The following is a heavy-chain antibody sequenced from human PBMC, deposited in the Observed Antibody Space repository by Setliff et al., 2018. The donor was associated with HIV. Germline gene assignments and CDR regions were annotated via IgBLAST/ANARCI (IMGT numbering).Heavy chain of an antibody. Sequence: SLTCTVSGSSISSHYWSWIRQPPGKGLDWIWYVYYSGSTNYNPSLKSRVTISVDTSKNQFSLKLSSVTAADTAVYYCARLLDVDADIVTGYYFDSWGQGTLVTVSS. CDR1: GSSISSHY. V-gene: IGHV4-59*11. CDR3: ARLLDVDADIVTGYYFDS. CDR2: VYYSGST. J-gene: IGHJ4*02. D-gene: IGHD5-18*01.